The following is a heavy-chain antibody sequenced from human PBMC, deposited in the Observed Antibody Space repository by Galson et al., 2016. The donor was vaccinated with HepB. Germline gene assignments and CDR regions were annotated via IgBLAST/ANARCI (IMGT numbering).Heavy chain of an antibody. CDR3: AKRGGLDYYFDY. V-gene: IGHV3-48*01. Sequence: SLRLSCAASGFSFSSYNMNWVRQAPGKGLEWVSFLSSTSSTIYYADSVKGRFTISRDNAKNTLYLQMDSLRAEDTAVFYCAKRGGLDYYFDYWGQGTLVTVSS. D-gene: IGHD3-16*01. CDR2: LSSTSSTI. CDR1: GFSFSSYN. J-gene: IGHJ4*02.